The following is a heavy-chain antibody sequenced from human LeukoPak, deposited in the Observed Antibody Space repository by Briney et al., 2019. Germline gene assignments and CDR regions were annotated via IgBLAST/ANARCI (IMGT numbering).Heavy chain of an antibody. D-gene: IGHD3-9*01. Sequence: PSETLSLTFAVYGGSFSGYYWSWIRQPPGKGLEWIGEINHSGSTNYNPSLKSRVTISVDTSKNQFSLKLSSVTAADTAVYYCARPQGYDILTGYPRSLWYFDYWGQGTLVTVSS. CDR1: GGSFSGYY. CDR3: ARPQGYDILTGYPRSLWYFDY. CDR2: INHSGST. J-gene: IGHJ4*02. V-gene: IGHV4-34*01.